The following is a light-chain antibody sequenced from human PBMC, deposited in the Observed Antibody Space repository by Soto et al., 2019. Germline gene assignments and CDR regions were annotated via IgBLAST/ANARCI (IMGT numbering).Light chain of an antibody. CDR2: AAS. Sequence: DIQMTQSPSSLSAFVGDSVTFTCRASQGISNYLAWYHQKPGKVPKLLVYAASTLHSQVQSRISGSGYGKEFTLSIRSLQSEDGGPYYCRLYHSPPITFGPGTKLEIK. CDR1: QGISNY. V-gene: IGKV1-27*01. J-gene: IGKJ3*01. CDR3: RLYHSPPIT.